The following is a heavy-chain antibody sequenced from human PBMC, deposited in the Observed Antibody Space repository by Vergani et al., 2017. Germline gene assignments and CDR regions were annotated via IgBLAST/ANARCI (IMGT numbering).Heavy chain of an antibody. D-gene: IGHD6-19*01. CDR2: ISSSSSYL. Sequence: EVQLVESGGGLVKPGGSLRLSCAASGFTFSSYSMNWVRQAPGKGLEWVSSISSSSSYLYYADSVKGRFTISRDNAKNSLYLQMNSLRAEDTAVYYCARGASSGWVWGQGTLVTVSS. CDR3: ARGASSGWV. V-gene: IGHV3-21*01. J-gene: IGHJ4*02. CDR1: GFTFSSYS.